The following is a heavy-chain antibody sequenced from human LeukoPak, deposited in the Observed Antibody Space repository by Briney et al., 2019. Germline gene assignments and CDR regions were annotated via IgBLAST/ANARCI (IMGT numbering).Heavy chain of an antibody. Sequence: GGSLRLSCAASGFTVSTIEMSWVRQAPGKGLEWVSILYGDETTYYADSVKGRFTISRDNSKNTVYLQMNSLRAEDTAVYYCAKGSGVTAGRGLYFDYWGQGTLVTVSS. CDR3: AKGSGVTAGRGLYFDY. J-gene: IGHJ4*02. V-gene: IGHV3-53*01. D-gene: IGHD5-18*01. CDR2: LYGDETT. CDR1: GFTVSTIE.